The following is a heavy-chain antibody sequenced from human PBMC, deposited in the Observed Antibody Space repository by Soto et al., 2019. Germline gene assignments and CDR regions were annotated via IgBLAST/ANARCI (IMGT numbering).Heavy chain of an antibody. CDR3: ARLTTVATDAFDI. V-gene: IGHV4-34*01. J-gene: IGHJ3*02. CDR2: INHSGST. Sequence: RSLTCAVYGGSFSGYYWSWIRQPPGKGLEWIGEINHSGSTNYNPSLKSRVTISVDTSKNQFSLKLSSVTAADTAVYYCARLTTVATDAFDIWGQGTMVTVSS. CDR1: GGSFSGYY. D-gene: IGHD4-17*01.